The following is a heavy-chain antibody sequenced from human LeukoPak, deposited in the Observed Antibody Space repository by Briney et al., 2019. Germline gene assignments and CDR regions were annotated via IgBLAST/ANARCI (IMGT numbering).Heavy chain of an antibody. J-gene: IGHJ3*02. CDR1: GFTFSSYS. CDR3: ARGFCISASCYRCAFDI. V-gene: IGHV3-21*01. Sequence: GGSLRLSCAASGFTFSSYSMNWVRQAPGKGLEWVSSISSSSSYIYYADSVKGRFTISRDNAKNSLYLQMNSLRAEDTAVYYCARGFCISASCYRCAFDIWGQGTVVTVSS. CDR2: ISSSSSYI. D-gene: IGHD2-2*01.